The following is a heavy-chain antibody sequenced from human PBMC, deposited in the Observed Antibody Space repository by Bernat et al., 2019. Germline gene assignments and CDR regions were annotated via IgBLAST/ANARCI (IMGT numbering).Heavy chain of an antibody. D-gene: IGHD4-17*01. CDR3: AKAGAVTSYYLDS. CDR2: IYSDDST. J-gene: IGHJ4*02. CDR1: GFTVSSNY. Sequence: EVQLVESGGGLIQPGGSLRLSCAASGFTVSSNYLTWVRQAPGKGLEWVSLIYSDDSTCYADSVKGRFTISRDNSKNTLYLQMNSLRADDTAVYYCAKAGAVTSYYLDSWGRGTLVTVSS. V-gene: IGHV3-53*01.